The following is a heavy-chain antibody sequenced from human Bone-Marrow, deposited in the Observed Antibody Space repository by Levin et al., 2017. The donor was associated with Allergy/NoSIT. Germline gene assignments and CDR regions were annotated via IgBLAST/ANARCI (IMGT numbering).Heavy chain of an antibody. CDR3: ARILEVIVPPPDAFDL. CDR2: ISTSSAYI. D-gene: IGHD2/OR15-2a*01. Sequence: LSLTCEASGFVFNSSTMSWVRQAPGKGLEWVSSISTSSAYIYYADSVKDRFIISRDNAKNSLFLEMSSLRAEDTALYFCARILEVIVPPPDAFDLWGQGTGVSVSS. CDR1: GFVFNSST. J-gene: IGHJ3*01. V-gene: IGHV3-21*06.